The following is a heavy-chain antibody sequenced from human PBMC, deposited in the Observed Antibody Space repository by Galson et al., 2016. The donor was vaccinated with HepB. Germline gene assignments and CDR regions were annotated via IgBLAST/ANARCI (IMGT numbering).Heavy chain of an antibody. CDR2: IRTKANGYAT. CDR1: GFTFSGSA. D-gene: IGHD1-20*01. V-gene: IGHV3-73*01. J-gene: IGHJ4*02. Sequence: SLRLSCAVSGFTFSGSAMDWVRQASGKGLEWLGRIRTKANGYATVYAASIEGRFTISRDDSKNTAYLQMNSLKPEDKAVYYCTTGLVEISGTGLFDHWGQGTLVTVSS. CDR3: TTGLVEISGTGLFDH.